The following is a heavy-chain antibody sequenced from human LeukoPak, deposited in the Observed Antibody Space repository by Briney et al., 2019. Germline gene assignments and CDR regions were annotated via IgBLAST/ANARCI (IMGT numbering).Heavy chain of an antibody. D-gene: IGHD3-10*01. CDR3: ARAVTYFYGSVTYDWFDP. J-gene: IGHJ5*02. CDR1: GFTFSSYW. CDR2: IKSDGST. Sequence: GGSLRLSCGGSGFTFSSYWMHWVPQTPGKGLVWFSRIKSDGSTIYADSVKGRFTISRDNAKNTLYLQMNSLRAEDTAIYYCARAVTYFYGSVTYDWFDPWGQGTLVTVSS. V-gene: IGHV3-74*01.